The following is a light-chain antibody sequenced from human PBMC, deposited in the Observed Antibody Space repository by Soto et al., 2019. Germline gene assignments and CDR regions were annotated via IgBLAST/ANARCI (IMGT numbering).Light chain of an antibody. CDR1: SSDIGTYDY. CDR2: EVT. Sequence: QSALTQPASVSGSPGQSITISCTGTSSDIGTYDYVSWYQHHPGKAPKLMIYEVTNRPSGVSDRFSGSKSGKTASLTISGLQADDEADYYCSSYTTTTTPVVFGGGTKLTVL. V-gene: IGLV2-14*01. CDR3: SSYTTTTTPVV. J-gene: IGLJ2*01.